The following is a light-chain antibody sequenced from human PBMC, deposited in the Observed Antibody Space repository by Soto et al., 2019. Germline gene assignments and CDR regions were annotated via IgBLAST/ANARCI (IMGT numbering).Light chain of an antibody. CDR1: QTISSW. V-gene: IGKV1-5*01. CDR3: QQYSSYSAWT. J-gene: IGKJ1*01. Sequence: DIQMTQSPSSLSASLGETVTSACRASQTISSWLAWYQQKPGKAPKLLIYDASTLQSGVPPRFSGSGSGTEFTLTIRSLQPDDIATYYCQQYSSYSAWTFGEGTKVDIK. CDR2: DAS.